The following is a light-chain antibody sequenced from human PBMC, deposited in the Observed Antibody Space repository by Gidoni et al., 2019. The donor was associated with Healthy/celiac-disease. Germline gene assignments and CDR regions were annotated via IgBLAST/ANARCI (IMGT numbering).Light chain of an antibody. CDR1: SSDVGGYNY. J-gene: IGLJ1*01. Sequence: QSALTQPPSASGSPGQSVPISCTGTSSDVGGYNYVSCYQQHPGKAPKLMIYEVSKRPSGVPDRFSGSKSGNTASLTVSGLQAEDEADYYCSSYAGSNKVFGTGTKVTVL. V-gene: IGLV2-8*01. CDR3: SSYAGSNKV. CDR2: EVS.